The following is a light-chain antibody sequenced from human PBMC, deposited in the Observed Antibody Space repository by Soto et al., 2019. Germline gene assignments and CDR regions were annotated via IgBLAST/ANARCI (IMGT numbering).Light chain of an antibody. V-gene: IGLV2-8*01. CDR3: SSYAGSKTL. Sequence: QSALTQPPSASGSPGQSVTISCTGTSSDVDDYNYVSWYQQHPGKAPKLMIYEVSKRPSGVPDRFSGSKAGNTASLTVSGLQAEDEADYYCSSYAGSKTLFGGGTKLTVL. J-gene: IGLJ2*01. CDR1: SSDVDDYNY. CDR2: EVS.